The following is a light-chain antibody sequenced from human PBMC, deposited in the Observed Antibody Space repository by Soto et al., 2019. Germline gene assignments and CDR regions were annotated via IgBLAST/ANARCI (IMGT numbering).Light chain of an antibody. CDR2: EVS. Sequence: DIVMTQSPLSLPVTPGEPASISCRSSQSLLHSNGYNYLDWYLQKSGQSPQLLIYEVSNRFSGVPDRFSGSGSGTDFTLEISRVEAEDVGIYYCMQSTQLPPTFGQGTRLEIK. V-gene: IGKV2D-29*02. CDR1: QSLLHSNGYNY. CDR3: MQSTQLPPT. J-gene: IGKJ5*01.